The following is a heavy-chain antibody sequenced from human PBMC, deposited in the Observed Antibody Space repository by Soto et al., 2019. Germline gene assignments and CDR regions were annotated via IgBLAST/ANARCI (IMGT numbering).Heavy chain of an antibody. Sequence: SVKVSCKASGGTFSSYAISWVRQAPGQGLEWMGGIIPIFGTANYAQKFQGRVTITADESTSTAYMELSSLRSEDTAVYYCASKLAVAARYYYYGMDVWGQGTTVTVSS. CDR3: ASKLAVAARYYYYGMDV. J-gene: IGHJ6*02. V-gene: IGHV1-69*13. CDR1: GGTFSSYA. CDR2: IIPIFGTA. D-gene: IGHD6-6*01.